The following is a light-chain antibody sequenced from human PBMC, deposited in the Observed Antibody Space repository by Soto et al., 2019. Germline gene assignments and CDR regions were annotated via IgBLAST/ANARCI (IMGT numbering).Light chain of an antibody. CDR1: QAISTW. CDR2: DVS. J-gene: IGKJ4*01. CDR3: QQHYTYSALT. V-gene: IGKV1-5*01. Sequence: DIQMTQSPSTLSASVGDRVTITCRASQAISTWLAWYQQKSGKAPKLLIYDVSSLESGGPSRFRGSGSGTEFTLTISSPQPDDFATYYSQQHYTYSALTFGGGTKVEIK.